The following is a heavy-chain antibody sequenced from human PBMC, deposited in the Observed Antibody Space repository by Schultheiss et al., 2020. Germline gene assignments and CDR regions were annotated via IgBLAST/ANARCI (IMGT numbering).Heavy chain of an antibody. CDR1: GFTFSSYS. CDR3: AREPLVRYSGSYHGIFDY. Sequence: GESLKISCAASGFTFSSYSMNWVRQAPGKGLEWVSSISSSSSYIYYADSVKGRFTISRDNAKNTLYLQMNSLRAEDTAVYYCAREPLVRYSGSYHGIFDYWGQGTLVTVSS. CDR2: ISSSSSYI. J-gene: IGHJ4*02. V-gene: IGHV3-21*04. D-gene: IGHD1-26*01.